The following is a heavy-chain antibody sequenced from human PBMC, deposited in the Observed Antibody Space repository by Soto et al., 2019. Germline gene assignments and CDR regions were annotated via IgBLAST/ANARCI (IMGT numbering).Heavy chain of an antibody. J-gene: IGHJ4*02. CDR1: GGSISSYY. D-gene: IGHD3-22*01. CDR2: IYYSGST. CDR3: AGLYPYESSGYHLNY. Sequence: PSETLSLTCTVSGGSISSYYWSWIRQPPGKGLEWIGYIYYSGSTNYNPSLKSRVTISVDTSMNQFSLKLSSVTAADTAVFYCAGLYPYESSGYHLNYWSQGALVTVSS. V-gene: IGHV4-59*08.